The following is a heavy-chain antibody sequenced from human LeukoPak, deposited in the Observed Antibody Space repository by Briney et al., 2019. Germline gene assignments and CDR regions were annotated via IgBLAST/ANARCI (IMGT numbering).Heavy chain of an antibody. D-gene: IGHD2-2*01. Sequence: GGSLRLSCAGSGFTFRNYAMSWVRQAPGKGLEWVSAISGAGYNTYYADSVKGRFTLSRDNSKNTLFLQMNSLRAEDTALYYCAKDLKEGFCSTTSCYGIDSWGQGTLVTVSS. CDR1: GFTFRNYA. CDR3: AKDLKEGFCSTTSCYGIDS. J-gene: IGHJ4*02. V-gene: IGHV3-23*01. CDR2: ISGAGYNT.